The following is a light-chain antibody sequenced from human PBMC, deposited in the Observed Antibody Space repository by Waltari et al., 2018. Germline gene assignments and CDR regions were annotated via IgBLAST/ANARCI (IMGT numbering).Light chain of an antibody. V-gene: IGKV3-11*01. CDR1: ESVSNY. CDR2: DTS. J-gene: IGKJ4*01. Sequence: EVVLTQSPVTLSLAAGERATLSCRASESVSNYLASYQQQPGQSPRLLIFDTSKRATGIPARFSGSGYGTDFTLTINNLEAEDFALYYCQQGSILPLTFGGGTKVEI. CDR3: QQGSILPLT.